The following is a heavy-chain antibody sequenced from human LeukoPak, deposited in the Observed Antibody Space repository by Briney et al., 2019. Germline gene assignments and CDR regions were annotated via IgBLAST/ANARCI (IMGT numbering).Heavy chain of an antibody. CDR3: ARQGYSSGWYVIYYFDY. CDR2: IYPGDSDT. Sequence: GESLKISCKGSGYSFTSYWIGWVRQMPGKGLEWMGIIYPGDSDTRYSPSFQGQVTTSADKSISTAYLQWSSLKASDTAMYYCARQGYSSGWYVIYYFDYWGQGTLVTVSS. J-gene: IGHJ4*02. D-gene: IGHD6-19*01. V-gene: IGHV5-51*01. CDR1: GYSFTSYW.